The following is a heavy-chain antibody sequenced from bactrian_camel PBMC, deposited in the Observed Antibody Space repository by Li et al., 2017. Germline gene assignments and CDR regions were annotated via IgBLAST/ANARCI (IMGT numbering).Heavy chain of an antibody. CDR3: ATNGGKY. J-gene: IGHJ4*01. V-gene: IGHV3S6*01. CDR1: GFTFSNDW. CDR2: IKNDGTVT. Sequence: HVQLVESGGGLVQPGGSLRLSCVASGFTFSNDWMFWVRQAPGKGLEWVSGIKNDGTVTDYQGSVEGRFTVSRDNTKNALYLQMNMVKSEDTALYYCATNGGKYWGQGTQVTVS.